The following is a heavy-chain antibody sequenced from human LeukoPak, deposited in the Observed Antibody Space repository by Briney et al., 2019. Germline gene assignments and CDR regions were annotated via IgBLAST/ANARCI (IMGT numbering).Heavy chain of an antibody. Sequence: SVKLSCTASGGTFSSYAISWVRQAPGQGLEWMGRIIPILGIANYAQTLQGRVTITADKSTSTAYMQLSSLRAEDTAVYYCARVRPPHAFDIWGQGTMVTVSS. CDR3: ARVRPPHAFDI. CDR2: IIPILGIA. J-gene: IGHJ3*02. CDR1: GGTFSSYA. V-gene: IGHV1-69*04.